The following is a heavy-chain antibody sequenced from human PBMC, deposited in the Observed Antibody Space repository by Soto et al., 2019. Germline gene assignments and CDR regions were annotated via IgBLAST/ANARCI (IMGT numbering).Heavy chain of an antibody. J-gene: IGHJ5*02. Sequence: QLQLVQSGAEVERPGASVRVSCKAYGYPFSKYGISWIRQAPGQGLEWMGWIKPDNGDTNYAQKFQGRVTMTTDTSSNPAYMDLRSLRSDYTDVYYCATSDDSGFDPWGQGTLVSVSS. CDR1: GYPFSKYG. CDR3: ATSDDSGFDP. V-gene: IGHV1-18*04. CDR2: IKPDNGDT. D-gene: IGHD3-3*01.